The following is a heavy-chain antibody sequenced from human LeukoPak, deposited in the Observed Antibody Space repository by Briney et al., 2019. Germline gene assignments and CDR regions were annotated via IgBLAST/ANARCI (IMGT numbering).Heavy chain of an antibody. V-gene: IGHV3-66*01. D-gene: IGHD3-3*01. CDR3: ARDPPITIFGVVPGDY. Sequence: AGGSLRLSCAASGFTVSSNYMSWVRQAPGKGLEWVSVIYSGGSTYYADSVKGRFTISRDNSKNTLYLQMNSLRAEDTAVYYCARDPPITIFGVVPGDYWGQGTLVTVSS. J-gene: IGHJ4*02. CDR1: GFTVSSNY. CDR2: IYSGGST.